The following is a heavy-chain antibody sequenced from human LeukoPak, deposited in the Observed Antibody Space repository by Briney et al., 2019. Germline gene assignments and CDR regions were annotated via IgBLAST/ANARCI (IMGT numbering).Heavy chain of an antibody. V-gene: IGHV4-61*02. J-gene: IGHJ5*02. CDR3: ARASGWYFFDP. D-gene: IGHD6-19*01. CDR2: IYTSGST. CDR1: GGSISSGSYY. Sequence: PSETLSLTCTVSGGSISSGSYYWSWIRQPAGKGLEWIGRIYTSGSTNYNPSLKSRVTISVDTSKNQFSLKLSPVTAADTAAYYCARASGWYFFDPWGQGTLVTVSS.